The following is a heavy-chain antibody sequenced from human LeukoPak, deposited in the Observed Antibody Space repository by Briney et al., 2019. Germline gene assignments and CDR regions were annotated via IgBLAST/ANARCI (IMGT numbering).Heavy chain of an antibody. CDR1: GFTFSSYG. CDR2: IRYDGSNK. Sequence: GGSLRLSCAASGFTFSSYGMHWVRQAPGKGLEWVSFIRYDGSNKYYADSVKGRFTLSRDNSKNTLYLQMNSLRAEDTALYYCAKGYGWEASYYYMDGWGKGTTVTISS. D-gene: IGHD1-26*01. V-gene: IGHV3-30*02. CDR3: AKGYGWEASYYYMDG. J-gene: IGHJ6*03.